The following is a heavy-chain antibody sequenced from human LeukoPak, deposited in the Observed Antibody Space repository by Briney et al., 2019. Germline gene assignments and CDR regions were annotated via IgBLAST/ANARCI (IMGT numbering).Heavy chain of an antibody. D-gene: IGHD2-15*01. V-gene: IGHV4-61*08. CDR2: IYYSGST. CDR3: ARLLVVAAHQWFDP. CDR1: GGSISSGGYY. J-gene: IGHJ5*02. Sequence: SQTLSLTCTVSGGSISSGGYYWSWIRQPPGKGLEWIGYIYYSGSTNYNPSLKSRVTISVDTSKNQFSLKLSSVTAADTAVYYCARLLVVAAHQWFDPWGQGTLVTVSS.